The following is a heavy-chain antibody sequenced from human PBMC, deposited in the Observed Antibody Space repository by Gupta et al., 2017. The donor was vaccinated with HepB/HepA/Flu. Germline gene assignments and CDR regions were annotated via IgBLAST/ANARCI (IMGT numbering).Heavy chain of an antibody. V-gene: IGHV1-2*02. J-gene: IGHJ4*02. D-gene: IGHD2-15*01. CDR2: INPNSGGT. CDR3: ARGDVISTDY. CDR1: GYTFTGYY. Sequence: VPLVQSGAEVTQSGACVMVSCKDSGYTFTGYYMHWVRLAPAQGPEWMGWINPNSGGTNYAQKFQGRVTMTRDKSINTAYMELSSVTSDDTAVCYCARGDVISTDYWGQGTLVTVSS.